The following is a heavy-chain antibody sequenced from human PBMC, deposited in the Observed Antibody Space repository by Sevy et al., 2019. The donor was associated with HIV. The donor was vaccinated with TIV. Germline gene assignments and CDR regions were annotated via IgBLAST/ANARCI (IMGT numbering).Heavy chain of an antibody. Sequence: GGSLRLSCTSSGFTFGDYPMSWFRQAPGKGLEWVAFIRRNSHEPYGGTTEYAASVKGRFTISRDDSKSIAYLQMNSLKTEDTAVYYCTRALATADTPEYYFDYWGQGILVTVSS. CDR3: TRALATADTPEYYFDY. J-gene: IGHJ4*02. CDR1: GFTFGDYP. CDR2: IRRNSHEPYGGTT. D-gene: IGHD5-12*01. V-gene: IGHV3-49*03.